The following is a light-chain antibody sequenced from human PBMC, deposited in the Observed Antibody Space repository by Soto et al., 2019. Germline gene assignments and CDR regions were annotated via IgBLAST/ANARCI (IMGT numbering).Light chain of an antibody. V-gene: IGLV1-44*01. CDR2: TNT. J-gene: IGLJ2*01. Sequence: SVLTQPPSASGTPGQSVSISCSGSRSNIGTNPVNWYQQLPGTAPKLLFYTNTQRPSGVPDRFSASKSGTSASLAISGLQSEDEADYYCAAWDDSLNSMIFGGGTKVTVL. CDR1: RSNIGTNP. CDR3: AAWDDSLNSMI.